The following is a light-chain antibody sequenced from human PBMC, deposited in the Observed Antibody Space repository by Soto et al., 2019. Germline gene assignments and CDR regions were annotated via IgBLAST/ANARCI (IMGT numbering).Light chain of an antibody. CDR2: RDT. Sequence: SYELTQPLSVSVALGQTATITCGENNIGSKNVHWYQQNPGQAPVMVINRDTNRSSGIPARFSGSNSGNTATLTISRAQAGDEAVYYCQVWDFSPLVFGGGTKLTVL. CDR3: QVWDFSPLV. V-gene: IGLV3-9*01. CDR1: NIGSKN. J-gene: IGLJ2*01.